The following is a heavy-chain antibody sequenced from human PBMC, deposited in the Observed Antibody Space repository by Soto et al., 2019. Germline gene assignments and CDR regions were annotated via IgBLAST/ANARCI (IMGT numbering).Heavy chain of an antibody. V-gene: IGHV1-69*08. CDR3: TRDWEITVSTWSFGGF. CDR2: IIPFHGVT. J-gene: IGHJ4*02. CDR1: GGTFSPYT. D-gene: IGHD3-10*01. Sequence: QVQLVQSGAEVKKPGSSVKVSCKASGGTFSPYTINWVRQAPGQGLEWMGRIIPFHGVTNYAEKFQDGVTITADKSTSTAYMELSGLRFEDTAMYYCTRDWEITVSTWSFGGFWGRGTLVTVSS.